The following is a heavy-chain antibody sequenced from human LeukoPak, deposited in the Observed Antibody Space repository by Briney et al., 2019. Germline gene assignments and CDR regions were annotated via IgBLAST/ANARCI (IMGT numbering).Heavy chain of an antibody. D-gene: IGHD3-22*01. CDR1: GFTFSSYS. J-gene: IGHJ3*02. CDR3: ARESYYDCRDSFSDAFHI. CDR2: ISSSSSYI. V-gene: IGHV3-21*04. Sequence: GGSLRLSCAASGFTFSSYSMNWVRQAPGKGLEWVSSISSSSSYIYYADSVKGRCTISRDNAKNSLYLQMNSLRAEDPAVYYCARESYYDCRDSFSDAFHIWGQGTMVTVSS.